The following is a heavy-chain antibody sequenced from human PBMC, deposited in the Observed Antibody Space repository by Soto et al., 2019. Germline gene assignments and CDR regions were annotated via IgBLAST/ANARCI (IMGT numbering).Heavy chain of an antibody. V-gene: IGHV1-46*01. Sequence: ASVKVSCKASGYTFASYYMHWVRQAPGQGLEWMGIINPSGGSTSYAQKFQGRVTMTRDTSTSTVYMELSSLRSEDTAVYYCARDQGGYSSSWHPNYWGQGTLVPVSS. CDR3: ARDQGGYSSSWHPNY. CDR1: GYTFASYY. J-gene: IGHJ4*02. CDR2: INPSGGST. D-gene: IGHD6-13*01.